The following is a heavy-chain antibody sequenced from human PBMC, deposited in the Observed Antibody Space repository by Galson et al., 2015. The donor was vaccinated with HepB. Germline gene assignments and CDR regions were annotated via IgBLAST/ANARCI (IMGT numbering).Heavy chain of an antibody. J-gene: IGHJ4*02. D-gene: IGHD2-21*02. CDR3: AKDLANGGDGYMVY. CDR2: ISYDGSNK. V-gene: IGHV3-30*18. Sequence: SLRLSCAASGFTFSSYGMHWVRQAPGKGLEWVAVISYDGSNKYYADSVKGRFTISRDNSKNTLYLQMNSLRAEDTAVYYCAKDLANGGDGYMVYWGQGTLVTVSS. CDR1: GFTFSSYG.